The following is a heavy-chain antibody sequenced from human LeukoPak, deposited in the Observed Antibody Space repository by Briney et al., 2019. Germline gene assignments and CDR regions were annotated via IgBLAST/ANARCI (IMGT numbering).Heavy chain of an antibody. V-gene: IGHV1-8*01. CDR3: ARRLAWYCSGGSCENNDY. CDR1: RYTFTSYD. Sequence: GASVKVSCKASRYTFTSYDINWVRQATGQGLEWMGWMNPNSGNTGYAQKFQGRVTMTRNTSISTAYMELSSLRSEDTAVYYCARRLAWYCSGGSCENNDYWGQGTLVTVSS. CDR2: MNPNSGNT. D-gene: IGHD2-15*01. J-gene: IGHJ4*02.